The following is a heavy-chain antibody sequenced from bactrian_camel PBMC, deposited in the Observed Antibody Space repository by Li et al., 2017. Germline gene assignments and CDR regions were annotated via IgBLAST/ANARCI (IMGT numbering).Heavy chain of an antibody. Sequence: HVQLVESGGGSVQAGGSLRLSCRASGSIYGDACVGWLRQAPGKQREGVAAIYTAGDAIYYADSVKGRFTISKDNAKNTLYLQTNSLKPEDTAVYSCAAGGLSCASTAFPSRGQGTQVTVS. J-gene: IGHJ6*01. CDR3: AAGGLSCASTAFPS. CDR2: IYTAGDAI. V-gene: IGHV3S54*01. D-gene: IGHD6*01. CDR1: GSIYGDAC.